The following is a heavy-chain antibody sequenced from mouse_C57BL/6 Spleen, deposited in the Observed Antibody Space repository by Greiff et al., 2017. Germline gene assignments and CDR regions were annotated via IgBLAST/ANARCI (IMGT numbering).Heavy chain of an antibody. CDR3: ARPGGVAWFAY. D-gene: IGHD1-1*02. Sequence: QVQLQQPGAELVRPGSSVKLSCKASGYTFTSYWMHWVKQRPIQGLEWIGNIDPSDSETHYNQKFKDKATLTVDKSSSTAYMQLSSLTSEGSAVYYCARPGGVAWFAYWGQGTLVTVSA. CDR2: IDPSDSET. J-gene: IGHJ3*01. CDR1: GYTFTSYW. V-gene: IGHV1-52*01.